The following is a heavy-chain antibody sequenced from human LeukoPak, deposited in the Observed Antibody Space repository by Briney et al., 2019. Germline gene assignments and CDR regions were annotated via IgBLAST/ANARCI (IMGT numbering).Heavy chain of an antibody. V-gene: IGHV4-59*01. CDR2: TYYSGST. CDR3: ARYRAFDI. Sequence: PSETLSLTCAVYGGSFSGYYWNWIRQPPGKGLEWIGYTYYSGSTNYNPSLKSRVTISVDTSTNQFSLKLTSVTAADTAVYYCARYRAFDIWGRGTLVTVSS. J-gene: IGHJ3*02. CDR1: GGSFSGYY.